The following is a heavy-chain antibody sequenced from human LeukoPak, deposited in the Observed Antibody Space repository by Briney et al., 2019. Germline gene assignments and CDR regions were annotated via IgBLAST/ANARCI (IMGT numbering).Heavy chain of an antibody. D-gene: IGHD6-19*01. CDR3: AGDSGYSSGWPKYYFDY. CDR2: INPSGGST. J-gene: IGHJ4*02. Sequence: ASVKVSCKASGCTFTSYYMHWVRQAPGQGLEWMGIINPSGGSTSYAQKFQGRVTMTRDTSTSTVYMELSSLRSEDTAVYYCAGDSGYSSGWPKYYFDYWGQGTLVTVSS. V-gene: IGHV1-46*03. CDR1: GCTFTSYY.